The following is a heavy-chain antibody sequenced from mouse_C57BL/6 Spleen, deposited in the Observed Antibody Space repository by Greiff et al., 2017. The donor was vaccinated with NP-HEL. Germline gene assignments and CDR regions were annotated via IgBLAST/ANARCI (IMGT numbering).Heavy chain of an antibody. D-gene: IGHD1-1*01. Sequence: VQLQQPGAELVMPGASVKLSCKASGYTFTSYWMHWVKQRPGQGLEWIGEIDPSDSYTNYNQKFKGKSTLTVDKSSSTAYMQLSSLTSEDSAVYYCARSDYYGSSPVAMDYWGQGTSVTVSS. V-gene: IGHV1-69*01. J-gene: IGHJ4*01. CDR1: GYTFTSYW. CDR3: ARSDYYGSSPVAMDY. CDR2: IDPSDSYT.